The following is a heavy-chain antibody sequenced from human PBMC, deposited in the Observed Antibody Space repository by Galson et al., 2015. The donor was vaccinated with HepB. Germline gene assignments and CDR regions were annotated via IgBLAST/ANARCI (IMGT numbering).Heavy chain of an antibody. D-gene: IGHD1-26*01. Sequence: SLRLSCAASGFTFSSYGMHWVRQAPGKGLEWVALISYVGSNKKYVDSVKGRFTVSRDNSKNTLYLQMNSLRAEDTAVYYCAFLGNSGSYLAVFDIWGQGTRVTVSS. V-gene: IGHV3-30*03. J-gene: IGHJ3*02. CDR3: AFLGNSGSYLAVFDI. CDR1: GFTFSSYG. CDR2: ISYVGSNK.